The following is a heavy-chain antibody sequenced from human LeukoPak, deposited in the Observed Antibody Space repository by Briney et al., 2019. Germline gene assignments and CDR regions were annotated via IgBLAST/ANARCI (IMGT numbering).Heavy chain of an antibody. CDR2: INGDGSSA. Sequence: GGSLRLSCVASGFTFSDYWMDWVRQVPGKGLVWVSRINGDGSSASYANSVKGRFTISRDNAKNTMYLQMNSLRGEDTAVYYCARELGYCGHTRCHKPLDFWGQGTLATVSS. CDR3: ARELGYCGHTRCHKPLDF. CDR1: GFTFSDYW. D-gene: IGHD2-2*01. J-gene: IGHJ4*02. V-gene: IGHV3-74*01.